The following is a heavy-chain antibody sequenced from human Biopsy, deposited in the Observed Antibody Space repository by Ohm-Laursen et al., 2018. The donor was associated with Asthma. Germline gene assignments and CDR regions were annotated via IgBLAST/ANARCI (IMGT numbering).Heavy chain of an antibody. D-gene: IGHD1-14*01. J-gene: IGHJ4*02. CDR2: IDWEEDK. CDR1: GFSLSSSGAN. Sequence: TQTLTLTRSFSGFSLSSSGANVNWIRQPPGKALEWLARIDWEEDKFYSTSLRTRLTISKGSSEDQVVLTMTNMGPVDTATYYCSRHNDYWGPGILVTVSS. V-gene: IGHV2-70*04. CDR3: SRHNDY.